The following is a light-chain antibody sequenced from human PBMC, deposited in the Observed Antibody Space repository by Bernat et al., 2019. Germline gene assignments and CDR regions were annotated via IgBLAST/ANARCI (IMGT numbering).Light chain of an antibody. CDR3: CSYTTSHTLV. Sequence: QSALTQPASVSGSPGQSITISCTGTSGYVGHYNLVSWYQQHPAQAPKLIIYEVNKRPSGVSYRFSASKSGNTASLTISGLQAEDEADYYCCSYTTSHTLVFGGGTKLTVL. CDR1: SGYVGHYNL. V-gene: IGLV2-23*02. J-gene: IGLJ3*02. CDR2: EVN.